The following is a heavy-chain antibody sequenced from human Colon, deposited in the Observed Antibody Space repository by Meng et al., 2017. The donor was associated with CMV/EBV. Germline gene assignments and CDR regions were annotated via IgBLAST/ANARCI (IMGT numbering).Heavy chain of an antibody. V-gene: IGHV4-61*08. CDR3: AKSRSSTPGIVDD. CDR1: GVSVTSGAYH. J-gene: IGHJ4*02. Sequence: QGQLQWSGPGLVKPSETLSLTCIVSGVSVTSGAYHWSWIRHSPGKGLEWIGYIYDTGITIYNPSLKSRVTIFLETSKNQFSLNLNSMTTADTAVYYCAKSRSSTPGIVDDWGQGTLVTVSS. CDR2: IYDTGIT. D-gene: IGHD2/OR15-2a*01.